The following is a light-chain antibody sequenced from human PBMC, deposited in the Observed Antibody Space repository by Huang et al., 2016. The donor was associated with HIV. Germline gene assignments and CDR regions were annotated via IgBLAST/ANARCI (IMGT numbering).Light chain of an antibody. J-gene: IGKJ1*01. Sequence: DIVMTQSQDYLAVSLGERATINCKSSQNLLYRSNNKNYFAWYQQKPGQPPKLLIYWASTRESGGPDRFSGSGSGTDFTLTINGLQAGDVAVYYCQQYYTTPWTFGQGTKVEIK. CDR1: QNLLYRSNNKNY. CDR3: QQYYTTPWT. V-gene: IGKV4-1*01. CDR2: WAS.